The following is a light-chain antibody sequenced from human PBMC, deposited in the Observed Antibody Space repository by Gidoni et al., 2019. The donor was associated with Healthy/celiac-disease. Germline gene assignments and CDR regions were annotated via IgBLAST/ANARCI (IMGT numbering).Light chain of an antibody. J-gene: IGLJ1*01. Sequence: QSALTQPPSASGTPGQSVTISCTGTSSDVGGYNYVSWYQQHPGKAPKLMIYEVSKRPSGVPDRFSGSKSGNMASLTVSGLQAEDAADYYCSSYAGSNNYVFGTGTKVTVL. V-gene: IGLV2-8*01. CDR1: SSDVGGYNY. CDR3: SSYAGSNNYV. CDR2: EVS.